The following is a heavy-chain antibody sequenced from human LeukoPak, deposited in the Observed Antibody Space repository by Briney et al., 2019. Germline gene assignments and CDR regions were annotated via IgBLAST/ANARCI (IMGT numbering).Heavy chain of an antibody. V-gene: IGHV3-64*01. CDR3: ARPRYSSGWYALDY. J-gene: IGHJ4*02. Sequence: GGSLRLSCAVSGFTFSRYAMHWVRQAPGKGLEYVSVISSNGGSTYYANSVKGRFIISRDNSKNTLYLQMGSLRAEDMAVYYCARPRYSSGWYALDYWGQGTLVTVSS. CDR2: ISSNGGST. CDR1: GFTFSRYA. D-gene: IGHD6-19*01.